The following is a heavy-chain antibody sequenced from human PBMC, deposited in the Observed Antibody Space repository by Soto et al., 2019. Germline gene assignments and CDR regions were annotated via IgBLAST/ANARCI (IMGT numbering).Heavy chain of an antibody. D-gene: IGHD3-3*01. CDR2: IYHSGST. J-gene: IGHJ4*02. V-gene: IGHV4-30-2*01. CDR3: ARGPNFWSGPLDY. Sequence: SETLSLTCAVSGGSISSGGYSWSWIRQPPGKGLEWIGYIYHSGSTYYNPSLKSRVTISVDRSKNQFSLKLSSVTAADTAVYYCARGPNFWSGPLDYWGQGTQVTVSS. CDR1: GGSISSGGYS.